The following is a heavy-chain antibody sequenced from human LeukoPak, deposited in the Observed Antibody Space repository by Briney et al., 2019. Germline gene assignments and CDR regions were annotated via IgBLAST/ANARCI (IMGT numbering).Heavy chain of an antibody. Sequence: GASVKVSFKASGYTFTSYHMHWLRQAAGQGLEWMGIINPSGGSTSYAQKFQGRVTMTRDTSTSTVYMELSSLRSEDTAVYYCARTRYYGDYGFEMDVWGKGTTVTVSS. CDR1: GYTFTSYH. D-gene: IGHD4-17*01. J-gene: IGHJ6*04. CDR3: ARTRYYGDYGFEMDV. V-gene: IGHV1-46*03. CDR2: INPSGGST.